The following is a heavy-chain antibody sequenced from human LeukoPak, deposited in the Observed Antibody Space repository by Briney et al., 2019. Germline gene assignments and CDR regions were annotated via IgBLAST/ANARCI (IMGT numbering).Heavy chain of an antibody. D-gene: IGHD2-15*01. CDR3: ASGEVVVAATLFDY. Sequence: GRSLRLSCAASGFTFSSYGMHWVRQAPGKGLEWVAVISYDGSNKYYADSVKGRFTISRDNSKNTLYLQMNSLRAEDTAVYYCASGEVVVAATLFDYWGQGTLVTVSS. CDR1: GFTFSSYG. V-gene: IGHV3-30*03. J-gene: IGHJ4*02. CDR2: ISYDGSNK.